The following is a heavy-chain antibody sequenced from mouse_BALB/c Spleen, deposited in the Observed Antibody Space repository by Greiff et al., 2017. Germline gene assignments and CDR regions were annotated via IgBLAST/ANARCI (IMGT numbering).Heavy chain of an antibody. J-gene: IGHJ4*01. Sequence: ESGPGLVKPSQSLSLTCSVTGYSITSGYYWNWIRQFPGNKLEWMGYISYDGSNNYNPSLKNRISITRDTSKNQFFLKLNSVTTEDTATYYCARLDGNLYYYAMDYWGQGTSVTVSS. CDR1: GYSITSGYY. V-gene: IGHV3-6*02. D-gene: IGHD2-1*01. CDR3: ARLDGNLYYYAMDY. CDR2: ISYDGSN.